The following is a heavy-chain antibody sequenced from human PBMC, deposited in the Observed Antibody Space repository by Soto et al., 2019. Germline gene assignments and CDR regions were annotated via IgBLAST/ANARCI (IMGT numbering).Heavy chain of an antibody. V-gene: IGHV4-34*01. Sequence: PSETLSLTCAVYGGSFSGYYWSWIRQPPGKGLEWIGEINHSGSTNYNPSLKSRVTISVDTSKNQFSLKLSSVTAADTAVYYCARAPRKRGYSYGYDYWGQGTLVTVSS. CDR1: GGSFSGYY. CDR2: INHSGST. J-gene: IGHJ4*02. CDR3: ARAPRKRGYSYGYDY. D-gene: IGHD5-18*01.